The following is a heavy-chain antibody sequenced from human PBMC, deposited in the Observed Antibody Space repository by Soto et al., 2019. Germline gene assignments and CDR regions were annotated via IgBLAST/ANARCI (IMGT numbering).Heavy chain of an antibody. D-gene: IGHD3-16*01. CDR1: WFTLNSYG. V-gene: IGHV3-30*18. Sequence: GGSLRLSCAASWFTLNSYGMHWVRQAPGKGLEWVAVISYDGSNKYYADSVKGRFTISRDNSKNTLYLQMNSLRAEDTAVYYCAKDDVLIILDYWGQGTLVTVSS. CDR2: ISYDGSNK. CDR3: AKDDVLIILDY. J-gene: IGHJ4*02.